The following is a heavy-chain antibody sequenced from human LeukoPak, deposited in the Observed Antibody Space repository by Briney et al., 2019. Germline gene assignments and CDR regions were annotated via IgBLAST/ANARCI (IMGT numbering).Heavy chain of an antibody. V-gene: IGHV4-39*01. CDR2: IYYSGST. Sequence: SDTLSLTCTVSGGSISSSSSYWGWIRQPPGKGLEWIGSIYYSGSTYYNPSLKSRVTISVDPYKHQFSLKLSSVTAADTAVYYCARHGAENGIDYWGQGTLVTVSS. CDR3: ARHGAENGIDY. D-gene: IGHD1-26*01. J-gene: IGHJ4*02. CDR1: GGSISSSSSY.